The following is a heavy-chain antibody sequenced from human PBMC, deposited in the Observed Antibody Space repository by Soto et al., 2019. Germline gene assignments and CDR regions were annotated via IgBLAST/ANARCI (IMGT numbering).Heavy chain of an antibody. CDR1: GGSFSGYY. CDR3: ARARTTSSSWYRPFLYYFDY. J-gene: IGHJ4*02. V-gene: IGHV4-34*01. Sequence: SETLSLTCAVYGGSFSGYYWSWIRQPPGKGLEWIGEINHSGSTNYNPSLKSRVTISVDTSKNQFSLKLSSVTAADTAVYYCARARTTSSSWYRPFLYYFDYWGQGTLVTVSS. D-gene: IGHD6-13*01. CDR2: INHSGST.